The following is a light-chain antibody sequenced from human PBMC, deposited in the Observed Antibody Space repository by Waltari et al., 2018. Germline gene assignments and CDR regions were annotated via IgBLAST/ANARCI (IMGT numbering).Light chain of an antibody. J-gene: IGLJ2*01. CDR2: QDT. V-gene: IGLV3-1*01. Sequence: SFDLTQPPSVSVSPGQTATIPCSGHKLRDENACWFHQRPGQSPLLVIYQDTKRPPGIPERFSGSNSGNTATLTITGTQAMDEGDYYCQAWDISTVVFGGGTKLTVL. CDR1: KLRDEN. CDR3: QAWDISTVV.